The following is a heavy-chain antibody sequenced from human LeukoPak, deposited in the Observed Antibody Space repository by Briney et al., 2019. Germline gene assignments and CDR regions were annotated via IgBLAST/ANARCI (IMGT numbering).Heavy chain of an antibody. CDR2: INPNSGGT. CDR3: ARYYYYDSSGYYYRAFDI. D-gene: IGHD3-22*01. CDR1: GYTFTGYY. J-gene: IGHJ3*02. V-gene: IGHV1-2*02. Sequence: ASVKVSCKASGYTFTGYYMHWVRQAPGQGLEWMGWINPNSGGTNYAQKFQGRVTMTRDTSISTAYMELSRLRSDDTAVYYCARYYYYDSSGYYYRAFDIWGQGTMVTVSS.